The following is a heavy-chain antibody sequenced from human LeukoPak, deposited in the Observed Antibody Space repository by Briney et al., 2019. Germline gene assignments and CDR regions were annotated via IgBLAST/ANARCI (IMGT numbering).Heavy chain of an antibody. CDR3: ARGGGITIFGVVIPGMDV. D-gene: IGHD3-3*01. V-gene: IGHV4-34*01. CDR1: AVTFSGFC. J-gene: IGHJ6*02. Sequence: SETLSLTSSGYAVTFSGFCWGRIRPPPGQGLKWFGGTYNGGSTNYNPSPKSRVTISVDTSKNQFSLTLSSVTAAYTAVYYCARGGGITIFGVVIPGMDVWGQGTTVTVSS. CDR2: TYNGGST.